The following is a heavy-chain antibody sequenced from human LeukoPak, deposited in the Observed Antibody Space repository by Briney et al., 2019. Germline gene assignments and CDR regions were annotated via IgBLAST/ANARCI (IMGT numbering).Heavy chain of an antibody. D-gene: IGHD4-23*01. J-gene: IGHJ4*02. V-gene: IGHV1-69*04. CDR3: ARAPNLYGGFDY. CDR2: IIPILGIA. CDR1: GGTFSSYA. Sequence: SVEVSCKASGGTFSSYAISWVRQAPGQGLEWMGRIIPILGIANYAQKFQGRVTMTADKSTSTAYMELSSLRSEDTAVYYCARAPNLYGGFDYWGQGTLVTVSS.